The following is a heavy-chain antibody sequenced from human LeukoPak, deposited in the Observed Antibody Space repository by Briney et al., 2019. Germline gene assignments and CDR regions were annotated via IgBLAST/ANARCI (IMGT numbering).Heavy chain of an antibody. Sequence: GGSLRLSCAASGFTFSSYGMHWVRQAPGKGLEWVSAISGSGGSTYYSDSVKGRFTISRDNSRNTFYLQMNSLRADDTAVYYCRTYYYDSSGSYLDHWGQETLV. J-gene: IGHJ4*02. D-gene: IGHD3-22*01. V-gene: IGHV3-23*01. CDR2: ISGSGGST. CDR3: RTYYYDSSGSYLDH. CDR1: GFTFSSYG.